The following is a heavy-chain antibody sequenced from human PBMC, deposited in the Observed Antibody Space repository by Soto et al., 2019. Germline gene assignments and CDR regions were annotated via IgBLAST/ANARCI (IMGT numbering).Heavy chain of an antibody. CDR2: ISGSGGST. V-gene: IGHV3-23*01. Sequence: EVQLLESGGGLVQPGGSLRLSCAASGFTFSSYAMSWVRQAPGKGLEWVSAISGSGGSTYYADSVKGRFTISRDNSKNTLYLQMNSLRAEDTAVYYCANEIDSSGYFIRGGAFDIWGQWTMVTVSS. D-gene: IGHD3-22*01. J-gene: IGHJ3*02. CDR1: GFTFSSYA. CDR3: ANEIDSSGYFIRGGAFDI.